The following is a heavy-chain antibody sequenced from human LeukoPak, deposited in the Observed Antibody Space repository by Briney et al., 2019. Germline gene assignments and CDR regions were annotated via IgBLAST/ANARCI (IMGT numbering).Heavy chain of an antibody. CDR3: ARALAGYFDNNWFDP. V-gene: IGHV3-30-3*01. CDR1: GFTFSSYA. CDR2: ISYDGSNK. J-gene: IGHJ5*02. Sequence: AGGSLRLSCAASGFTFSSYAMHWVRQAPGKGLEWVAVISYDGSNKYYADSVKGRFTISRDNSKNTLYLQMNSLRAEDTAVYYCARALAGYFDNNWFDPWGQGTLVTVSS. D-gene: IGHD3-9*01.